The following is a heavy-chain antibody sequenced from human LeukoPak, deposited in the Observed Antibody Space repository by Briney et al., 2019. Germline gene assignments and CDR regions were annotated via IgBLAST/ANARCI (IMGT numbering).Heavy chain of an antibody. D-gene: IGHD2-15*01. CDR3: ARRGRYCSGGSCYFRWFDP. V-gene: IGHV4-34*01. CDR1: GGSFSGYY. J-gene: IGHJ5*02. CDR2: INHGGST. Sequence: SETLSLTCAVYGGSFSGYYWSWIRQPPGKGLEWIGEINHGGSTNYNPSLKSRVTISVDTSKNQSSLKLSSVTAADTAVYYCARRGRYCSGGSCYFRWFDPWGQGTLVTVSS.